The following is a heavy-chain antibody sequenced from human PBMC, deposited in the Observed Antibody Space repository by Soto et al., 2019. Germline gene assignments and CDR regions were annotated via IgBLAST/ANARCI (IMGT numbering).Heavy chain of an antibody. CDR1: GGSISSGGYY. Sequence: SETLSLTCTVSGGSISSGGYYWSWIRQHPGKGLEWIGYIYYTGSTYYNPSLKSRITMSVDTSTNQFSLKLSTVTAADTAVYFCARALPGATWNYNGMEVWGQGTKVTVS. D-gene: IGHD1-26*01. CDR2: IYYTGST. J-gene: IGHJ6*02. V-gene: IGHV4-31*03. CDR3: ARALPGATWNYNGMEV.